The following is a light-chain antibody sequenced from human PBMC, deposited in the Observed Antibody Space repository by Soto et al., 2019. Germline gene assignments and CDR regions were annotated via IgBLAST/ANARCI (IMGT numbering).Light chain of an antibody. J-gene: IGKJ5*01. V-gene: IGKV3-15*01. Sequence: EIVMTQSPATLSVSPGESATLSCRASQSIRSDLAWYQQKPGQVPRLLFYGASTRATGHPARFSGSGAGTEITLTISRLQCQDSAVYYCHQYDTWPTFGQGTRLEIK. CDR3: HQYDTWPT. CDR2: GAS. CDR1: QSIRSD.